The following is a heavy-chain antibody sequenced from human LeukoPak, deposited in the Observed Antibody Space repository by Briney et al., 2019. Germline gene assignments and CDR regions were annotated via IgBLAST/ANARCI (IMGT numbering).Heavy chain of an antibody. CDR2: IKQDGSEK. Sequence: GGSLRLSCAASGFTFSSYWMSWVRQAPGKGLEWEANIKQDGSEKHYVDSVKGRFTISRDDAKDSLYLQMNSLRAEDTAVYYCATAAYNWNYYFDYWGQGTLVSVSS. CDR3: ATAAYNWNYYFDY. CDR1: GFTFSSYW. D-gene: IGHD1-7*01. J-gene: IGHJ4*02. V-gene: IGHV3-7*01.